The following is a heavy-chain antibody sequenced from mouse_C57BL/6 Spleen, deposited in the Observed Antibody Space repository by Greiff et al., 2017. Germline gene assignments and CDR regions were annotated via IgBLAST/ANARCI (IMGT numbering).Heavy chain of an antibody. Sequence: VKLQESGPGLVQPSQSLSITCTVSGFSLTSYGVHWVRQSPGKGLAWLGVIWRGGSTDYNAAFMSRLSITKDNSKSQVFFKMNSLQADDTATYYCARIACYDYDEGYFDVWGTGTTVTVSS. CDR1: GFSLTSYG. J-gene: IGHJ1*03. CDR2: IWRGGST. CDR3: ARIACYDYDEGYFDV. V-gene: IGHV2-5*01. D-gene: IGHD2-4*01.